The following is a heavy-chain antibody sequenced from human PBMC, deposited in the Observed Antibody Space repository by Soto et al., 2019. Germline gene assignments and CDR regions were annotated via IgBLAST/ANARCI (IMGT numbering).Heavy chain of an antibody. V-gene: IGHV2-26*01. CDR3: ARPAVSYSGYDFLWFDP. Sequence: SGPTLVNPTETLTLTCTVSGFSLSNARMGVSWIRQPPGKALEWLAHIFSNDEKSYSTSLKSRLTISKDTSKSQVVLTMTNMDPVDTATYYCARPAVSYSGYDFLWFDPWRQGTLVPVSS. CDR1: GFSLSNARMG. CDR2: IFSNDEK. D-gene: IGHD5-12*01. J-gene: IGHJ5*02.